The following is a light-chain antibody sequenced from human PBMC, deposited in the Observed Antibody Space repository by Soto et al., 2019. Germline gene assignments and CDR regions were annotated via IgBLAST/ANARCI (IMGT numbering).Light chain of an antibody. V-gene: IGLV2-14*01. Sequence: QSALTQPASVSGSPGQWITISCTGTSSDIGSNNYVSWFQQRPGKAPTLIIYEVSNRPSGVSNHFSGSKSGNTASLTISGLLPEDEAEYYCSSYTTTTRLFGGGTKLTVL. CDR2: EVS. CDR3: SSYTTTTRL. CDR1: SSDIGSNNY. J-gene: IGLJ3*02.